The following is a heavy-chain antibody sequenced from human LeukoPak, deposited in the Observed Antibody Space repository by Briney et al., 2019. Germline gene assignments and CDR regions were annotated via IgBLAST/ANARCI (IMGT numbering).Heavy chain of an antibody. CDR2: IYTSGST. CDR1: GGSISSYY. J-gene: IGHJ4*02. Sequence: SETLSLTCTVSGGSISSYYWSWIRQPPGKGLEWIGYIYTSGSTNYNPSLKSRVTISVDTSKNQFSLKLSSVTAADTAVYYCARRAEGYYFDCWGQGTLVTVSS. CDR3: ARRAEGYYFDC. V-gene: IGHV4-4*09.